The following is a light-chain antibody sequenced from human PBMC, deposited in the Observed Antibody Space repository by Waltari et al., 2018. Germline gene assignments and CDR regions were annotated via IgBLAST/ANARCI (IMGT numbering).Light chain of an antibody. CDR1: QSVSSN. Sequence: ELVMTQSPATLSVSPGERATLSCRASQSVSSNLAWYQQKPGQAPRLRIYGASTRATGIPARFSGSGSGTEFTLTISSLQSEDFAVYYCQQYNNWPPMYTFGQGTKLEIK. V-gene: IGKV3-15*01. CDR2: GAS. CDR3: QQYNNWPPMYT. J-gene: IGKJ2*01.